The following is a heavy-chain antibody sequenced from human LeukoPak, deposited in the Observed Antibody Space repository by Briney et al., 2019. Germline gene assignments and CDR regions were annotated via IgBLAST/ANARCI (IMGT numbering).Heavy chain of an antibody. CDR2: ISNNGGYT. V-gene: IGHV3-23*01. D-gene: IGHD2-15*01. J-gene: IGHJ4*02. Sequence: GGSLRLSCGASGFTFSSYAMSWVRQAPGKGLEWVSAISNNGGYTYYADSVQGRFTISRDNSKSTLCLQMNSLRAEDTAVYYCAKQLGYCSDGSCYFPYWGQGTLVTVSS. CDR1: GFTFSSYA. CDR3: AKQLGYCSDGSCYFPY.